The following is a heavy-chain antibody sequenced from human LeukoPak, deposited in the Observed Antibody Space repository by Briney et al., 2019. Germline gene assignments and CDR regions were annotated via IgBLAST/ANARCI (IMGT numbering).Heavy chain of an antibody. D-gene: IGHD6-19*01. Sequence: GGSLRLSCAASGFTFSSYAMHWVRQAPGKGLEWVAVISYDGSNKYYADSVKGRFTISRGNSKNTLYLQMNSLRAEDTAVYYCARDGQWLVYAFDIWGQGTMVTVSS. V-gene: IGHV3-30-3*01. J-gene: IGHJ3*02. CDR3: ARDGQWLVYAFDI. CDR2: ISYDGSNK. CDR1: GFTFSSYA.